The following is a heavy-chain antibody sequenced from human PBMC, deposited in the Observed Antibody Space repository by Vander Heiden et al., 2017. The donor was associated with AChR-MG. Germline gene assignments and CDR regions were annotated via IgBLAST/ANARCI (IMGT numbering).Heavy chain of an antibody. CDR3: ARVRRGHYYYYYMDV. Sequence: QVQLQESGPGLAKPSQTLSLTCTVSGGSPSRGGYYWSWIRQHQGKGLEWIGYIYYSGSTYYNPSLKSRVTISVDTSKNQFSLKLSSVTAADTAVYYCARVRRGHYYYYYMDVWGKGTTVTVSS. J-gene: IGHJ6*03. V-gene: IGHV4-31*03. D-gene: IGHD3-10*01. CDR2: IYYSGST. CDR1: GGSPSRGGYY.